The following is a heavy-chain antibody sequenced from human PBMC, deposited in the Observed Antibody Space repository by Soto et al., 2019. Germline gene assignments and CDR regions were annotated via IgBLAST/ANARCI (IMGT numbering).Heavy chain of an antibody. CDR2: ISYDGSNN. CDR1: GFTFRSFA. V-gene: IGHV3-30-3*01. Sequence: GGSLRLSCAASGFTFRSFAMHWVRQAPGKGLEWVAFISYDGSNNFYADSVKGRFTISRDNSKNTLYLQMNSLRAEDTAMYYCARGYCGGDCYSGDSWGQGALVTVPQ. D-gene: IGHD2-21*02. CDR3: ARGYCGGDCYSGDS. J-gene: IGHJ4*02.